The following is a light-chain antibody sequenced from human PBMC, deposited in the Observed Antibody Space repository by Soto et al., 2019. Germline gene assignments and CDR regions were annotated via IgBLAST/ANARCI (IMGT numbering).Light chain of an antibody. J-gene: IGLJ2*01. CDR1: SSDVGAYNY. CDR3: SSKRSSTSVV. CDR2: DVT. V-gene: IGLV2-14*03. Sequence: QSALTQPASVSGSPGQSITISCTGTSSDVGAYNYVSWYQHHPGKAPKLMIYDVTNRPSGVSNRFSGSKSGNTASLTISGLQAEDEAEYYCSSKRSSTSVVFGGGTQLTVL.